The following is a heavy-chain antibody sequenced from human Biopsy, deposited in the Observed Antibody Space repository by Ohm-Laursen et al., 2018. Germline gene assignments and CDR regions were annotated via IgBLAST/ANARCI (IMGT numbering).Heavy chain of an antibody. J-gene: IGHJ3*01. V-gene: IGHV4-4*07. CDR1: GGDINNYY. CDR3: ASVVLGPTNDAFDL. D-gene: IGHD3-22*01. Sequence: SETLSLTCNVSGGDINNYYWSWIRQPAGKGLEWIGRIYPGGSPNYNPSLKSRVTMSVDTSKKQLSLRLRSVTAADTAMYYCASVVLGPTNDAFDLWGQGTMVVVSS. CDR2: IYPGGSP.